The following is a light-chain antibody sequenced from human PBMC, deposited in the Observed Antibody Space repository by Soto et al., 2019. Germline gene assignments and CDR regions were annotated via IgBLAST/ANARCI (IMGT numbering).Light chain of an antibody. CDR3: SSYTSRSTLV. CDR1: SSDVGGYNY. V-gene: IGLV2-14*01. CDR2: DVS. Sequence: QSVLTQPASVSGSPGQSITISCTGTSSDVGGYNYVSWYQQHPGKSPKLMIYDVSNRPSGVSNRFSGSKSGNTASLTISGLQAEDEADYYCSSYTSRSTLVFCGGTKLTVL. J-gene: IGLJ2*01.